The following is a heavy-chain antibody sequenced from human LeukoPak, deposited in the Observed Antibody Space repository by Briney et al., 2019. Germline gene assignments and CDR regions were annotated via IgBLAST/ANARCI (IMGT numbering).Heavy chain of an antibody. J-gene: IGHJ6*03. CDR1: GFTFADYG. Sequence: PGGSLRPSCAAYGFTFADYGMSCVRQAPGKGLEWVSGINWNGGSTGYADSVKGRVTISRDNAKNSLYLQMNSLRAEDTALYYCARGYDSSGSYMIYYYYMDVWGKGTTVTVSS. V-gene: IGHV3-20*04. CDR2: INWNGGST. CDR3: ARGYDSSGSYMIYYYYMDV. D-gene: IGHD3-22*01.